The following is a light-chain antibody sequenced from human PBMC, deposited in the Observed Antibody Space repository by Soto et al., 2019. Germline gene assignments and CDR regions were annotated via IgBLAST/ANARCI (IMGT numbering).Light chain of an antibody. CDR1: SSNIGSNF. Sequence: QPVLTQPPSASGTPGQRVTIFCSGSSSNIGSNFVYWYQQFPGTAPKLPIYRNNQRPSGVPDRFSGSKSGTSASLAISGLPSEDEADYYCAAWDDSLSGWVFGGGTKLTVL. J-gene: IGLJ3*02. CDR2: RNN. V-gene: IGLV1-47*01. CDR3: AAWDDSLSGWV.